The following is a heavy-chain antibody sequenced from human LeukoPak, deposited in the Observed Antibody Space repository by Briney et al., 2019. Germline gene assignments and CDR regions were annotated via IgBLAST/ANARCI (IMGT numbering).Heavy chain of an antibody. Sequence: GGSLRLSCAASGFTFTNYAMGWVRQAPGKGLEWVSSITGGGDTYYADSVKGRFTISRDNSKNTLYLQMNTLRAEDTAVYYCAKARGGYLFDYWGQGTLVTVSS. CDR1: GFTFTNYA. CDR2: ITGGGDT. V-gene: IGHV3-23*01. J-gene: IGHJ4*02. D-gene: IGHD3-22*01. CDR3: AKARGGYLFDY.